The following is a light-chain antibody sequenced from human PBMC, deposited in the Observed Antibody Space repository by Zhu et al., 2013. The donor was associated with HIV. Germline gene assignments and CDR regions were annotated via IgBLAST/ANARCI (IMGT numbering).Light chain of an antibody. CDR3: QQYNSYSLT. V-gene: IGKV1-5*03. CDR1: QTTNSW. Sequence: DIQMTQSPSTLSASVGDRVSITCRASQTTNSWLAWYQQKPGKAPKLLIYKASSLESGVPSRFSGSGSGTEFTLTISSLQPDDFATYYCQQYNSYSLTFGGGTKVEIK. J-gene: IGKJ4*01. CDR2: KAS.